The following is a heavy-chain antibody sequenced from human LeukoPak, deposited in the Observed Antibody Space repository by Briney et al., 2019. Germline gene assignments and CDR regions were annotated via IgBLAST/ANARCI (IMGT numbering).Heavy chain of an antibody. CDR1: GYALTELS. D-gene: IGHD1-1*01. CDR2: FDPEDGET. Sequence: ASVKVSCKVSGYALTELSLHWVRQAPGKGLEWMGRFDPEDGETIYARKFQGRVTMTEDTSTDTAYMELSSLRSEDTAVYFCAVSLTTGGYYGMDVWGQGTTVTVSS. CDR3: AVSLTTGGYYGMDV. J-gene: IGHJ6*02. V-gene: IGHV1-24*01.